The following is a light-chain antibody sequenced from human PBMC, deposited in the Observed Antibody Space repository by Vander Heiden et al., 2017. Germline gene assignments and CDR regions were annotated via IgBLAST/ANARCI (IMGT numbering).Light chain of an antibody. J-gene: IGLJ2*01. Sequence: SSALTQAPAVSVALGQTVRITCQGDSLRSYYASWYQQKPGQAPVLVIYGKNNRPSGIPDRFSGPSSGNTASLTITGAQAEDEADYYCNSRDSSGNLVVFGGGTKLTVL. CDR1: SLRSYY. CDR2: GKN. CDR3: NSRDSSGNLVV. V-gene: IGLV3-19*01.